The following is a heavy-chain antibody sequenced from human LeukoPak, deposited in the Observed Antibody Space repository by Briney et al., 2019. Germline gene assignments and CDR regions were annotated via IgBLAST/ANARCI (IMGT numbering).Heavy chain of an antibody. CDR3: ARGRREYYGSGSYHYFDY. CDR1: GGSFSGYY. J-gene: IGHJ4*02. CDR2: INHSGST. Sequence: PSETLSLTCAVYGGSFSGYYWSWIRQPPGKGLEWIGEINHSGSTNYNPSLKSRVTISVDTSKNQFSLKLSSVTAADTAVYHCARGRREYYGSGSYHYFDYWGQGTLVTVSS. D-gene: IGHD3-10*01. V-gene: IGHV4-34*01.